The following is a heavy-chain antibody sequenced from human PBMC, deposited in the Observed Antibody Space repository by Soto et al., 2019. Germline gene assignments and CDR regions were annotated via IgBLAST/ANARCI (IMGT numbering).Heavy chain of an antibody. D-gene: IGHD3-10*01. V-gene: IGHV4-59*01. CDR3: ARVPMVRGVIKPHFDY. J-gene: IGHJ4*02. CDR2: IYYSGST. CDR1: GGSISSYY. Sequence: PSETLSLTCTVSGGSISSYYWSWIRQPPGKGLEWIGYIYYSGSTNYNPSLKSRVTISVDTSKNQFSLKLSSVTAADTAVYYCARVPMVRGVIKPHFDYWRQGTLVTVSS.